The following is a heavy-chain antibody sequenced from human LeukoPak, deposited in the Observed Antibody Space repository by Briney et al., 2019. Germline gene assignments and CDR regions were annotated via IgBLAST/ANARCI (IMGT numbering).Heavy chain of an antibody. D-gene: IGHD6-13*01. CDR2: IYPGDSDT. CDR1: GYSFTSYW. Sequence: GESLKISCKGSGYSFTSYWIGWVRQMPGKGLEWMGIIYPGDSDTRYSPSFQGQVTISADKSISTAYLQWSSLKASDTAMYYCARLNQGSSWYLNWFHPWGQGTLVTVSS. CDR3: ARLNQGSSWYLNWFHP. V-gene: IGHV5-51*01. J-gene: IGHJ5*02.